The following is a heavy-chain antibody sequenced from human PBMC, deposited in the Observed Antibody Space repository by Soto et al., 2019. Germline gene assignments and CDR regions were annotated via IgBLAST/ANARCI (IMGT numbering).Heavy chain of an antibody. D-gene: IGHD2-2*01. CDR2: ISSSSSTI. Sequence: GGSLRLSCAASGFTFSSYSMNWVRQAPGKGLEWVSYISSSSSTIYYADSVKGRFTISRDNAKNSLYLQMNSLRVEDTAVYYCARDCSSTSCYGGGIDYWGQGTLVTVSS. V-gene: IGHV3-48*04. CDR3: ARDCSSTSCYGGGIDY. CDR1: GFTFSSYS. J-gene: IGHJ4*02.